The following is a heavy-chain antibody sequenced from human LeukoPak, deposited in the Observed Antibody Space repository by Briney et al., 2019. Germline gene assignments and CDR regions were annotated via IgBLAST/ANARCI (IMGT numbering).Heavy chain of an antibody. Sequence: SVKVSCKASGGTFSSYAISWVRQAPGQGLEWMGRIIPILGIANYAQKFQGRVTITADKSTSTAYMELSSLRSEDTAVYYCATSEGVAAAGTKTNAFDIWGQGTMVTVSS. D-gene: IGHD6-13*01. J-gene: IGHJ3*02. CDR2: IIPILGIA. V-gene: IGHV1-69*04. CDR3: ATSEGVAAAGTKTNAFDI. CDR1: GGTFSSYA.